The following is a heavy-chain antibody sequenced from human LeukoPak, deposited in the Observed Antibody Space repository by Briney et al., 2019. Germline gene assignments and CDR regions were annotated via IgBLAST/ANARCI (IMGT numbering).Heavy chain of an antibody. CDR3: ARDAIGFSWFLFDY. Sequence: GRSLRLSCAASGFTFDDYAMNWVRQAPGKGLEWVSYISSSGSTIYYADSVKGRFTISRDNAKNSLYLQMNSLRAEDTAVYYCARDAIGFSWFLFDYWGQGTLVTVSS. J-gene: IGHJ4*02. V-gene: IGHV3-48*03. D-gene: IGHD6-13*01. CDR2: ISSSGSTI. CDR1: GFTFDDYA.